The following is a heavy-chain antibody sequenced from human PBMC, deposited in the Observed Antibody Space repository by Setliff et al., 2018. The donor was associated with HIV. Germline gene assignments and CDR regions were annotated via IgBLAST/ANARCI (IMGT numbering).Heavy chain of an antibody. CDR3: ARHQSGYNFSPFDN. CDR2: VSYSGTT. D-gene: IGHD5-12*01. Sequence: NPSETLSLTCTVSSGSFSSRHYWGWIRQSAGKGLEWIGSVSYSGTTYYNPSLRSRITISVDTSKNQFSLIVSSVTAADTATYYCARHQSGYNFSPFDNWGLGSLVTVSS. V-gene: IGHV4-39*01. J-gene: IGHJ4*02. CDR1: SGSFSSRHY.